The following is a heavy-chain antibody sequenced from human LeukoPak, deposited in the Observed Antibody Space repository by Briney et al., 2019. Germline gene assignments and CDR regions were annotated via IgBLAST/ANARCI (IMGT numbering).Heavy chain of an antibody. Sequence: GGSLRLSCTVSGFTVSSYGMNWVRQAPGKGLEWVSYISSSSSTIYYADSVKGRFTISRDNAKNSLYLQMNSLRAEDTAVYYCARVFIGDYGDYQFDYWGQGTLVTVSS. J-gene: IGHJ4*02. D-gene: IGHD4-17*01. CDR1: GFTVSSYG. V-gene: IGHV3-48*01. CDR2: ISSSSSTI. CDR3: ARVFIGDYGDYQFDY.